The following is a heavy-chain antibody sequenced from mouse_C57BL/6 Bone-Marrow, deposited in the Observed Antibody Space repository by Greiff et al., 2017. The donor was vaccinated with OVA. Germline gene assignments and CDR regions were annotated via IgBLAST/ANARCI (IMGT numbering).Heavy chain of an antibody. Sequence: QVQLQQSGAEVVRPGASVKLSCKASGYTFTDHYINWVKQRPGQGLEWIARIYPGRGNTYYNEKFKGKATLTAEKSSNTAYMQLSSLTSEDSAVYVCARDDGYFFEYWGQGTTLTVSS. CDR2: IYPGRGNT. J-gene: IGHJ2*01. CDR1: GYTFTDHY. V-gene: IGHV1-76*01. D-gene: IGHD2-3*01. CDR3: ARDDGYFFEY.